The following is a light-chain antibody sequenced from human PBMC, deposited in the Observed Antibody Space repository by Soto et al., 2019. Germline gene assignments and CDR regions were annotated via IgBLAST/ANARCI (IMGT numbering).Light chain of an antibody. CDR1: GSSIGTNT. Sequence: QAVVTQPLSASGTPGQRVTISSSGSGSSIGTNTVNWYRQLPGTAPKLLIYGDNQRPSGVPDRFSGSKSGTSASLAISGLQSEDQADYYCAAWDGSLNNVLFGGGTKLTVL. CDR2: GDN. V-gene: IGLV1-44*01. J-gene: IGLJ2*01. CDR3: AAWDGSLNNVL.